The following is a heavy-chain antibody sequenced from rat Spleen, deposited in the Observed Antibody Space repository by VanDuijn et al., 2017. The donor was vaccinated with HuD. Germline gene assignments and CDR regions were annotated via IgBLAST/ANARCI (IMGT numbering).Heavy chain of an antibody. D-gene: IGHD1-11*01. CDR2: IFYDGNRA. J-gene: IGHJ3*01. Sequence: EVQLVESGGGLVQPGRSLKLSCAAAGFTFSDYNMAWVRQAPKQGLEWVATIFYDGNRAYYRDSVKGRFTVSRDNAKSSLYLQMDSLRSEDTATYYCARLGTEAIGNWFSYWGQGTLVTVSS. CDR3: ARLGTEAIGNWFSY. V-gene: IGHV5S10*01. CDR1: GFTFSDYN.